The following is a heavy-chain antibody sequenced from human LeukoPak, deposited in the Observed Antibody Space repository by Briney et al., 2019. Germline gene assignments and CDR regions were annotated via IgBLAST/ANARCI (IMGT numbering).Heavy chain of an antibody. CDR2: ISSSSSYI. CDR1: GFTFSSYA. Sequence: GGSLRLSCAASGFTFSSYAMSWVRQAPGKGLEWVSSISSSSSYIYYADSVKGRFTISRDNAKNSLYLQMNSLRAEDTAVYYCTGTTMTTGPGEDAFDIWGQGTMVTVSS. D-gene: IGHD4-17*01. J-gene: IGHJ3*02. CDR3: TGTTMTTGPGEDAFDI. V-gene: IGHV3-21*01.